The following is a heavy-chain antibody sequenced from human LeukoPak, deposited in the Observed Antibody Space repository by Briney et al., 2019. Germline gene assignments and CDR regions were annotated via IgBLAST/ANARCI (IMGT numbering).Heavy chain of an antibody. CDR2: IYPGGSDA. J-gene: IGHJ4*02. CDR1: GSIFTSYW. D-gene: IGHD6-19*01. CDR3: ARRGAVAGQGYDY. Sequence: GASIQISGKGSGSIFTSYWIGWGHALGGRVLECTGIIYPGGSDARYSPSFQGQVAISADKSISTAYLQWSSLKASDTAMYYCARRGAVAGQGYDYWGQGTLVTVSS. V-gene: IGHV5-51*07.